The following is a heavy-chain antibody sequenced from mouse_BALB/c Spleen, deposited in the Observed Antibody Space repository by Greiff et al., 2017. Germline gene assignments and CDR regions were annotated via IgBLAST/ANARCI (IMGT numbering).Heavy chain of an antibody. Sequence: VQGVESGPGLVAPSQSLSITCTVSGFSLTSYGVHWVRQPPGKGLEWLGVIWAGGSTNYNSALMSRLSISKDNSKSQVFLKMNSLQTDDTAMYYCARDGWLLRYYAMDYWGQGTSVTVSS. J-gene: IGHJ4*01. V-gene: IGHV2-9*02. CDR1: GFSLTSYG. D-gene: IGHD2-3*01. CDR2: IWAGGST. CDR3: ARDGWLLRYYAMDY.